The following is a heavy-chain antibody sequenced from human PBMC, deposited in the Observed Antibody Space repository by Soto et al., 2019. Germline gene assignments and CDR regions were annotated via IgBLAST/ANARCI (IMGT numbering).Heavy chain of an antibody. CDR2: THESGSS. CDR3: ARRRGGNNVYTL. Sequence: QVQLQESGPGLVKPSETLSLTCTVSGCSFKTDYWGWFRRPPGKTLEWLGFTHESGSSLLNPSLKSRVTITVDTSNKQVSLELTSVTAADTAMYYCARRRGGNNVYTLWGQGTMVTVSS. D-gene: IGHD3-16*01. J-gene: IGHJ3*01. CDR1: GCSFKTDY. V-gene: IGHV4-59*01.